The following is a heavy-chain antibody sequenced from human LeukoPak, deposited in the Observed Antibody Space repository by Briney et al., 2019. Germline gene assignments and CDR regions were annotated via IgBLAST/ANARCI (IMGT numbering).Heavy chain of an antibody. J-gene: IGHJ2*01. Sequence: RASVKVSCKASGYTFISYVMHWVRQAPGQRLEWMGWINAGNDNTKYSQKFQGRVTITGDTSANTAYMELSNLRSEDTAVYYSARSWSSGSYYRDWYFDLWGRGTLVTVSS. D-gene: IGHD3-10*01. CDR2: INAGNDNT. CDR3: ARSWSSGSYYRDWYFDL. CDR1: GYTFISYV. V-gene: IGHV1-3*01.